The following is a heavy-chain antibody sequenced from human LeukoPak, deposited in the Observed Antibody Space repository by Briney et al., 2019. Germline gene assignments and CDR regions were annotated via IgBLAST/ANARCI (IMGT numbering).Heavy chain of an antibody. V-gene: IGHV4-39*07. CDR3: ATPGDTMVRAVDV. CDR2: IYYSGST. D-gene: IGHD3-10*01. Sequence: SETLSLTCTVSGGSISSSSYYWGWIRQPPGKGLEWIGSIYYSGSTYYNPSLKSRVTISVDTSKNQFSLKLSSVTAADTAVYYCATPGDTMVRAVDVCGQGTTVTGSS. J-gene: IGHJ6*02. CDR1: GGSISSSSYY.